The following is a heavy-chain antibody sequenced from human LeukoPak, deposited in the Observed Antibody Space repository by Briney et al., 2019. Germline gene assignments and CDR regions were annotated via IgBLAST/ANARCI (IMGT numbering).Heavy chain of an antibody. V-gene: IGHV3-7*01. CDR2: IRQDGSEI. CDR1: GFTFSSYW. D-gene: IGHD2-15*01. CDR3: ARPGGYYYYYYLDV. Sequence: GVSLRLSCAASGFTFSSYWMSWVRQAPGKGLEWVDNIRQDGSEIYYVDSVKGRFTISRDNAKNSLYLQMNSLRAEDTAVYYCARPGGYYYYYYLDVWGKGTTVTVSS. J-gene: IGHJ6*03.